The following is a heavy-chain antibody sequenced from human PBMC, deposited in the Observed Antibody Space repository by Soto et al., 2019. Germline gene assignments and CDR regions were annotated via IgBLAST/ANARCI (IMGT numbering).Heavy chain of an antibody. D-gene: IGHD3-22*01. CDR2: ISGSGGST. CDR1: GFTVCSYA. J-gene: IGHJ4*02. Sequence: GGSPRLCCAACGFTVCSYAMSGVRQDPGKGLEWVSAISGSGGSTYYADSVKGRFTISRDNSKNTLYLQMNSLRAEDTAVYYCAGGYYYDSSGNDYWGQGTLVTVSS. CDR3: AGGYYYDSSGNDY. V-gene: IGHV3-23*01.